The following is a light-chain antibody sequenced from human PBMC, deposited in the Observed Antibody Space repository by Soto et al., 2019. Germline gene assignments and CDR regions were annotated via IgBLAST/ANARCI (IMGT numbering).Light chain of an antibody. J-gene: IGKJ5*01. CDR1: QSINRD. V-gene: IGKV3D-15*01. CDR3: QQYKSWPIT. CDR2: GAS. Sequence: EIVMTQSPAPLSVSPGESATLTCMASQSINRDLAWYVQKPGQAPRRVVYGASTWATGVPPRFTGSGSGTECTLTISGLQSEDVAVYYCQQYKSWPITLGQGTRLEIK.